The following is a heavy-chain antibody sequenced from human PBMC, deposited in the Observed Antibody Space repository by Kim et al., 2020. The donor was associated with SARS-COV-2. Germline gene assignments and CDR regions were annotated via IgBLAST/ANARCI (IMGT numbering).Heavy chain of an antibody. CDR3: AKERRKYCSGGSCHLEY. V-gene: IGHV3-33*06. Sequence: VKGRFNISRDNSKNTLYLHMNNLRAEDTAVYYCAKERRKYCSGGSCHLEYWGQGTLVTVSS. D-gene: IGHD2-15*01. J-gene: IGHJ4*02.